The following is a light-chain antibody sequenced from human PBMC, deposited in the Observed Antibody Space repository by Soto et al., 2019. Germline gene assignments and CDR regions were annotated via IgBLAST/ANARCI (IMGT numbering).Light chain of an antibody. CDR3: QQYDSSPPGLT. CDR1: QSLLFSSNNKNY. CDR2: WAS. Sequence: DIVVIQSPDSLAVSLGERATINCKSSQSLLFSSNNKNYLAWYQQKPGQPPKLLIYWASTRESGVPDRFSGSGSGPDFTLTLSSLPAEDVAVYYCQQYDSSPPGLTFGGGTKVEIK. V-gene: IGKV4-1*01. J-gene: IGKJ4*02.